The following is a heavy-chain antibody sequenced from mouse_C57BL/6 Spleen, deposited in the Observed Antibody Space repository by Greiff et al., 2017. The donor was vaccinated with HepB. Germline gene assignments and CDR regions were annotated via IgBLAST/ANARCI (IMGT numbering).Heavy chain of an antibody. V-gene: IGHV5-16*01. D-gene: IGHD2-1*01. CDR3: ARVLYSRDYYAMDY. CDR2: INYDGSST. Sequence: EVKVVESEGGLVQPGSSMKLSCTASGFTFSDYYMAWVRQVPEKGLEWVANINYDGSSTYYLDSLKSRFIISRDNAKNILYLQMSSLKSEDTATYYCARVLYSRDYYAMDYWGQGTSVTVSS. J-gene: IGHJ4*01. CDR1: GFTFSDYY.